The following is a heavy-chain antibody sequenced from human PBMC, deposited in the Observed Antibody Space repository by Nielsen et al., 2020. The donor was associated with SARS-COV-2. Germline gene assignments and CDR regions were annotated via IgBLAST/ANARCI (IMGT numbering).Heavy chain of an antibody. V-gene: IGHV3-48*01. Sequence: GGSLRLSCAASGFTFSSYSMNWVRQAPGKGLEWVSYISSSSSTTYYADSVKGRFTISRDNAKNSLYLQMNSLRAEDTAVYYCARDRGIVGATELDYWGQGTLVTVSS. CDR3: ARDRGIVGATELDY. D-gene: IGHD1-26*01. CDR2: ISSSSSTT. J-gene: IGHJ4*02. CDR1: GFTFSSYS.